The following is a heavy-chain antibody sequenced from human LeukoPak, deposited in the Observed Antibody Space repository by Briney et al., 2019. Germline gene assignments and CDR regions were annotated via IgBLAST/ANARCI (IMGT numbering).Heavy chain of an antibody. J-gene: IGHJ6*02. D-gene: IGHD1-26*01. CDR3: ARHSGSYLHYYYGMDV. CDR2: IYPGDSDT. V-gene: IGHV5-51*01. Sequence: GESLKISCKGSGYSFTSYWIGWVRQMPGKGLEWMGIIYPGDSDTRYSPSFQGQVTISADKSISTAYLQWSSLKASDTAMYYCARHSGSYLHYYYGMDVWGQGTTVTVSS. CDR1: GYSFTSYW.